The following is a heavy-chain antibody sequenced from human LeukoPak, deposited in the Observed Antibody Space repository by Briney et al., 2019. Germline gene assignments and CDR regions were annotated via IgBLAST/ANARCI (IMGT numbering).Heavy chain of an antibody. CDR2: ISAYNGNT. CDR3: ARDLTYDSSGYFPDY. D-gene: IGHD3-22*01. CDR1: GYTFTIYG. V-gene: IGHV1-18*01. J-gene: IGHJ4*02. Sequence: GASVKVSCKASGYTFTIYGISWVRQAPGQGLEWMGWISAYNGNTNYAQKLQGRVTMTTDTSTSTAYMELRSLRSDDTAVYYCARDLTYDSSGYFPDYWGQGTLVTVSS.